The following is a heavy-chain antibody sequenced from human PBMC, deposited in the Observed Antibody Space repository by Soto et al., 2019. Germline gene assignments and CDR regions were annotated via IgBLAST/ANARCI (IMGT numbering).Heavy chain of an antibody. V-gene: IGHV1-69*01. CDR3: ARTDIVVVPAASNWFDP. CDR2: IIPIFGTA. CDR1: GGTFSSYA. Sequence: QVQLVQSGAEVKKPGSSVKVSCKASGGTFSSYAISWVRQAPGQGLEWMGGIIPIFGTANYAQKFQGRVTITEDESKSPAYMELSSLRSEDTAVYYCARTDIVVVPAASNWFDPWGQGTLVTVSS. D-gene: IGHD2-2*01. J-gene: IGHJ5*02.